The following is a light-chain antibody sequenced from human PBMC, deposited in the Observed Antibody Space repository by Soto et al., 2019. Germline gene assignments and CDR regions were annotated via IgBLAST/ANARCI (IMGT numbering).Light chain of an antibody. CDR1: NSNIGDNY. CDR3: GMLEISLNVWV. CDR2: EDN. Sequence: QSVLTQPPSVSAAPGQKVTISCSGRNSNIGDNYFSWYQHVPGTAPKVLIYEDNMRPSGIPDRFSASKSGTSATLDITGLQTGDEADYYCGMLEISLNVWVFGGGTKLTVL. J-gene: IGLJ3*02. V-gene: IGLV1-51*02.